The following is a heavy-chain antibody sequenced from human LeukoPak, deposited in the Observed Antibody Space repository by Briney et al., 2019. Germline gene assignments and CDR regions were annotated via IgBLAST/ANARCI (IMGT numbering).Heavy chain of an antibody. V-gene: IGHV4-39*02. D-gene: IGHD4/OR15-4a*01. CDR1: GGSISTTGDY. CDR2: LYYRGTT. CDR3: ARSRAYYDPFDL. Sequence: SETLSLTCTVSGGSISTTGDYWGWIRQTPGKGLEWIGSLYYRGTTYYNPSLKSRVTISVDTSKKNFSLSLTSVTAADTAVYFCARSRAYYDPFDLWGQGTLVAVSS. J-gene: IGHJ4*02.